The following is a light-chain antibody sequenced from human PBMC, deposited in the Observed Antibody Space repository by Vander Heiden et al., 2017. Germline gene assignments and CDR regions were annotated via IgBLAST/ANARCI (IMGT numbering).Light chain of an antibody. CDR1: KLGDKY. V-gene: IGLV3-1*01. J-gene: IGLJ2*01. CDR2: QDN. CDR3: QAWDSKTVI. Sequence: SYELTQPPSVSVSLGQTASITCSGDKLGDKYACWYQQKPGQSPVLVIYQDNKRPSGIPERFSGSNSGNTATLTISGTQAMDEADYYCQAWDSKTVIFGGGTKVTVL.